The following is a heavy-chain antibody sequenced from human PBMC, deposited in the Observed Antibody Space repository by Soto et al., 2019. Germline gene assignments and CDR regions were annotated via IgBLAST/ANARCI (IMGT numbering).Heavy chain of an antibody. D-gene: IGHD3-9*01. V-gene: IGHV6-1*01. CDR1: GDSVSSNSAA. J-gene: IGHJ6*02. CDR2: TYYRSKWYN. CDR3: ARDLRWAPLTGISNGMDV. Sequence: PSQTLSLTCAISGDSVSSNSAAWNWIRQSPSRGLEWLGRTYYRSKWYNDYAVSVKSRITINPDTSKNQFSLQLNSVTPEDTAVYYCARDLRWAPLTGISNGMDVWGQGTTVTVSS.